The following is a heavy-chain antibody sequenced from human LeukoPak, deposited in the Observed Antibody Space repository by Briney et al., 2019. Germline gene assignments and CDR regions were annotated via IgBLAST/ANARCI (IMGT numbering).Heavy chain of an antibody. CDR1: GFTFSSYG. CDR3: ARGYQLHHYYYYGMDV. CDR2: IWYDGSNK. V-gene: IGHV3-33*01. J-gene: IGHJ6*04. D-gene: IGHD2-2*01. Sequence: GGSLRLSCAASGFTFSSYGMHWVRQAPGKGLEGVAVIWYDGSNKYYADSVKGRFTISRDNSKNTLYLQMNSLRAEDTAVYYCARGYQLHHYYYYGMDVWGKGTTVTVSS.